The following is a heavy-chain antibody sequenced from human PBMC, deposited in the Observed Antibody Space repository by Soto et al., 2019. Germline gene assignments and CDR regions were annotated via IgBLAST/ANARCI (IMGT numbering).Heavy chain of an antibody. D-gene: IGHD4-17*01. J-gene: IGHJ4*02. V-gene: IGHV3-23*01. Sequence: EVHLLESGGGLVQPGGSLRLSCTASGFTFSSYAMTWVRQAPGRGLEGVSGITASGGRTYYADSVKGRFTISRDNSKSTLYLQMNSLRAEDTAVYYCAKDTRYGDYVRSFDSWCQGTLVTVSS. CDR2: ITASGGRT. CDR1: GFTFSSYA. CDR3: AKDTRYGDYVRSFDS.